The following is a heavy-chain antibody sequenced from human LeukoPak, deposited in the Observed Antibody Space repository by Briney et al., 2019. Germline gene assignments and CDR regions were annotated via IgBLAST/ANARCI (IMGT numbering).Heavy chain of an antibody. CDR2: IYHSGST. V-gene: IGHV4-38-2*02. Sequence: SETLSLTCTVSGYSISSGYYWGWIRQPPGKGLEWIGSIYHSGSTYYNPSLKSRVTISVDTSKNQFSLKLSSVTAADTAVYYCARDFYDSSAWDAFDIWGQGTMVTVSS. J-gene: IGHJ3*02. CDR1: GYSISSGYY. D-gene: IGHD3-22*01. CDR3: ARDFYDSSAWDAFDI.